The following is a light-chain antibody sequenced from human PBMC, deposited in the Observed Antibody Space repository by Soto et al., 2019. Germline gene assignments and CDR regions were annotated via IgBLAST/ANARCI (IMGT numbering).Light chain of an antibody. Sequence: IVMTQSPRSPRVSPVEPASISCRSSQTLLHSNGYNYLDWYMQKPGQSPQLLIYLGSNRASGVPDRFSGTGSGTDFTLKNSRAEAEDVGVSYCRQALPTQTFGQGTKV. CDR1: QTLLHSNGYNY. CDR3: RQALPTQT. J-gene: IGKJ1*01. CDR2: LGS. V-gene: IGKV2-28*01.